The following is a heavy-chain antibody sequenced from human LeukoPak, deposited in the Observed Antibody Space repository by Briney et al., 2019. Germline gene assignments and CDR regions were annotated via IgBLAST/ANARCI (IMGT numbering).Heavy chain of an antibody. CDR2: ISSNGGST. V-gene: IGHV3-64*01. J-gene: IGHJ4*02. Sequence: PGGSLRLSCAASGFTFSSYAMHWVRQAPWKGLEYVSAISSNGGSTYYANSVKGRFTISRDNSKNTLYLQMGSLRAEDMAVYYCARRTSRTFDYWGQGTLVTVSS. CDR1: GFTFSSYA. CDR3: ARRTSRTFDY. D-gene: IGHD3/OR15-3a*01.